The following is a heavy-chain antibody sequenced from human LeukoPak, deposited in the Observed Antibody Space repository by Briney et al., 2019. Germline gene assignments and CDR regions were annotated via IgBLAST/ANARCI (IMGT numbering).Heavy chain of an antibody. CDR3: ARLAVWAGTSFDVFHI. Sequence: SETLSLTCTVSGGSTSSYYWGWIRQPAGKGLEWIGYIYYRGSTNYNPSLKSRVTISVDTSKNQFSLKLRSVTAADTAVYYCARLAVWAGTSFDVFHIWGPGTLVTVSS. J-gene: IGHJ3*02. D-gene: IGHD6-19*01. CDR1: GGSTSSYY. V-gene: IGHV4-59*01. CDR2: IYYRGST.